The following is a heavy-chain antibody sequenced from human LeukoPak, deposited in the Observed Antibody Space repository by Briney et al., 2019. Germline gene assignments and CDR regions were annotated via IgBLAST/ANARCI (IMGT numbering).Heavy chain of an antibody. CDR3: ARDSAQKTFTLQR. CDR2: ISSSSSYI. D-gene: IGHD4-11*01. CDR1: GFTFSSYS. J-gene: IGHJ4*02. V-gene: IGHV3-21*01. Sequence: WGSLRLSCAASGFTFSSYSMNWVRQAPGKGLEWVSSISSSSSYIYYADSVKGRFTISRDNAKNSLYLQMNSLRAEDTAVYYCARDSAQKTFTLQRWGQGTLVTVSS.